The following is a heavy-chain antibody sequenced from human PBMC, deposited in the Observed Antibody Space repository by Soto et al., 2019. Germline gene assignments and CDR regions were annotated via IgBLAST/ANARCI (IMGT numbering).Heavy chain of an antibody. Sequence: QVQLVQSGAEVKKPGASVKVSCTTSGYTFSGQYINWVRQAPGQGLEWMGWINPKTGATNYARDFQDWITMTSDTSMTTGYLELTSLASYHAAVYYCAREEIGIFDFWGQGTMVTVSS. CDR2: INPKTGAT. CDR3: AREEIGIFDF. J-gene: IGHJ3*01. V-gene: IGHV1-2*04. CDR1: GYTFSGQY.